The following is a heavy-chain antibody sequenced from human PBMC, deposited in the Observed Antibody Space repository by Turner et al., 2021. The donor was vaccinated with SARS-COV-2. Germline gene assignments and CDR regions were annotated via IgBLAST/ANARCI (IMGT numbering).Heavy chain of an antibody. D-gene: IGHD2-15*01. J-gene: IGHJ4*02. Sequence: QVQLVESGGGVVQPGRSLSLSCAASGFTFSTYGMHWVRQAPGKGLEWVAVILYDGTNKYYADSVKGRFTISRDNSKNTLYLQMNSLRPEDTAVYYCAKSGGMYCSGGSCYSSYFDYWGQGTLVTVSS. CDR1: GFTFSTYG. V-gene: IGHV3-30*18. CDR3: AKSGGMYCSGGSCYSSYFDY. CDR2: ILYDGTNK.